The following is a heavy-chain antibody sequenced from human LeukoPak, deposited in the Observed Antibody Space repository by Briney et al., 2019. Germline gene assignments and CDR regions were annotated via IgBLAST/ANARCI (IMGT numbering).Heavy chain of an antibody. V-gene: IGHV3-33*01. CDR2: IWYDGSNK. D-gene: IGHD2-15*01. Sequence: PGGSLRLSCAASGFTFSSYGMHWVRQAPGKGLEWVADIWYDGSNKYYADSVKGRFTISRDNSKNTLYLQMNSLRAEDTAVYYCARDGGIGGSCYSDYWGQGTLVTVSS. CDR1: GFTFSSYG. CDR3: ARDGGIGGSCYSDY. J-gene: IGHJ4*02.